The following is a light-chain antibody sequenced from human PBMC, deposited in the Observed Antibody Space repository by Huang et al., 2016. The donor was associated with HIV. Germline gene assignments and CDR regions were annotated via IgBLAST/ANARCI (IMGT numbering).Light chain of an antibody. CDR3: QHYYTSPYT. CDR2: WAS. Sequence: DIVMTQSPDSLAVSLGERATINCKSSQSVLYNTNNMNYLAWYHQKPGQPPKRLIYWASTRESGVPDRISGSGSGTDFTLTISSLQAEDVAVYYCQHYYTSPYTFGQGTKLEIK. CDR1: QSVLYNTNNMNY. J-gene: IGKJ2*01. V-gene: IGKV4-1*01.